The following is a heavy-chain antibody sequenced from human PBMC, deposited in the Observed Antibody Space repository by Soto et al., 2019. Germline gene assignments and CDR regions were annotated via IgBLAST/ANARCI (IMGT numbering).Heavy chain of an antibody. CDR1: GGTFSSYA. Sequence: SVKVSCKASGGTFSSYAISWVRQAPGQGLEWMGGIIPIFGTANYAQKFQGRVTITADKSTSTAYMELSSLRSEDTAVYYCARDNLGYYYGMDVWGQGTTVTVSS. J-gene: IGHJ6*02. CDR2: IIPIFGTA. V-gene: IGHV1-69*06. CDR3: ARDNLGYYYGMDV.